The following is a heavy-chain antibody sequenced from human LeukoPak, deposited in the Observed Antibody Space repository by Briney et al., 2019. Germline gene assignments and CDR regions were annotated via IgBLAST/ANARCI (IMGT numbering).Heavy chain of an antibody. V-gene: IGHV3-30*18. CDR1: GFTFTSYG. D-gene: IGHD4-11*01. CDR3: AKTYVDYSLIYYGMDV. J-gene: IGHJ6*02. CDR2: ISYDGSNK. Sequence: GGSLRLSCAASGFTFTSYGMHCVRQAPGKGLEWVAVISYDGSNKYYADSVKGRFTISRDNSKNTLYLQMNSLRAEDTAVYYCAKTYVDYSLIYYGMDVWGQGTTVTVSS.